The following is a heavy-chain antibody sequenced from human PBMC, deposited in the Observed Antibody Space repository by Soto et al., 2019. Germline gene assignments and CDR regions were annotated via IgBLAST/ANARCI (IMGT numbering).Heavy chain of an antibody. V-gene: IGHV3-23*01. CDR3: AGEVVISHFQH. Sequence: GGSLRLSCAASGFTFSSYAMSWVHQAPGKGLEWVSAISGSGGSTYYADSVKGRFTISRDNSKNTLYLQMNSLRAEDTAVYYCAGEVVISHFQHWGQGTLVTVSS. D-gene: IGHD3-22*01. CDR2: ISGSGGST. CDR1: GFTFSSYA. J-gene: IGHJ1*01.